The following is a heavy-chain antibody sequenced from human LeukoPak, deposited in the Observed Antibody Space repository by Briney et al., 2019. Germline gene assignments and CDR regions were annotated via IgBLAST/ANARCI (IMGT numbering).Heavy chain of an antibody. CDR1: GFTFDDYA. CDR2: ISWNSGSI. J-gene: IGHJ4*02. V-gene: IGHV3-9*03. Sequence: GRSLRLSCAASGFTFDDYAMHWVRQAPGKGLEWVSGISWNSGSIGYADSVKGRFTISRDNAKNSLYLQMNSLRAEDMALYYCAKAPGSGYYRPYLDYWGQGTLVTVSS. D-gene: IGHD3-22*01. CDR3: AKAPGSGYYRPYLDY.